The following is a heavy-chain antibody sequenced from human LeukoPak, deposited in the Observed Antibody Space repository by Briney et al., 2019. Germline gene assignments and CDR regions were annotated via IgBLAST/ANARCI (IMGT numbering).Heavy chain of an antibody. V-gene: IGHV5-51*01. CDR3: ARITDYSNYYYYGMGV. CDR1: GYSFTSYW. D-gene: IGHD4-11*01. CDR2: IYPGDSDT. Sequence: GESLKISCKGSGYSFTSYWIGWVRQMPGKGLEWMGIIYPGDSDTRYSPSFQGQVTISADKSISTAYLQWSSLKASDTAMYYCARITDYSNYYYYGMGVWGQGTTVTVSS. J-gene: IGHJ6*02.